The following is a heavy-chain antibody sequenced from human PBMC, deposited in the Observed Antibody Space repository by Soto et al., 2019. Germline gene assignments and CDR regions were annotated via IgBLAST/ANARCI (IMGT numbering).Heavy chain of an antibody. CDR2: INGDGSNT. CDR3: VRSMTTLTIDWLDP. V-gene: IGHV3-74*01. CDR1: GFTFSDYW. D-gene: IGHD4-17*01. J-gene: IGHJ5*02. Sequence: EVQLVESGGGLVQRGGSLRLSCAASGFTFSDYWMHWVRQAPGKGPVWLSRINGDGSNTNHAIFVKGRFSIYRDNAKNTLYLQLNCLRAEYTAVYYCVRSMTTLTIDWLDPWGRGTQVTVSS.